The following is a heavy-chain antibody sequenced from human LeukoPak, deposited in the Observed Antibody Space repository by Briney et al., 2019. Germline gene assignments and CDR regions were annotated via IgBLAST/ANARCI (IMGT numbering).Heavy chain of an antibody. CDR2: ISTGSRYI. CDR3: ARADCSGSTCYLRRSWFDP. V-gene: IGHV3-21*01. J-gene: IGHJ5*02. Sequence: GGSLRLSCAASGFRLSDYDMNWVRQAPGKGLEWVSSISTGSRYIYYAYSVKGRFTISRDDAKNSLYLQMDYLRAEDTAVHYCARADCSGSTCYLRRSWFDPWGQGTLVTVSS. CDR1: GFRLSDYD. D-gene: IGHD2-2*01.